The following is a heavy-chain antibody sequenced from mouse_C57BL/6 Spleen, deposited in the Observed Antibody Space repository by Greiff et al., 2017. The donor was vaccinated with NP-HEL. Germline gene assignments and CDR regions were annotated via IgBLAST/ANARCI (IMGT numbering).Heavy chain of an antibody. V-gene: IGHV1-63*01. J-gene: IGHJ2*01. Sequence: QVQLQQSGAELVRPGTSVKMSCKASGYTFTNYWIGWAKQRPGHGLEWIGDIYPGGGYTNYNEKFKGKATLTADKSSSTAYLQFSSLTSEDSAIYYCARSETAQARFDYWGQGTTLTVSS. CDR2: IYPGGGYT. D-gene: IGHD3-2*02. CDR3: ARSETAQARFDY. CDR1: GYTFTNYW.